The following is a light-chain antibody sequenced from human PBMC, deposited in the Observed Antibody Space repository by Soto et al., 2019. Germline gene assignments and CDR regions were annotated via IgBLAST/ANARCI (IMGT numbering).Light chain of an antibody. CDR3: SSYAGSNNLV. J-gene: IGLJ2*01. V-gene: IGLV2-8*01. CDR2: EVS. Sequence: QSALTQPPSASGSPGQSVTISCTGTSSDVGGYNYVSWYQQHPGKAPKLMIYEVSKRPSGVPDRYPGSKSGNTASLTVSGLQAEDEADYFCSSYAGSNNLVFGGGTKLTLL. CDR1: SSDVGGYNY.